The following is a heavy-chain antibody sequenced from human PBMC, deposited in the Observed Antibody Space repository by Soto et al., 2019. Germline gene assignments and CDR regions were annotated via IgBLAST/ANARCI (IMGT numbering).Heavy chain of an antibody. CDR1: GGTFSSYA. CDR2: IIPIFDTA. CDR3: AGHSSGVPGYYYGMDV. Sequence: QVQLVQSGAEVKKPGSSVKVSCKASGGTFSSYAISWVRQAPGQGLEWMGGIIPIFDTADYAQKFQGRVTITADESTNTAYMELSSLRSADTAVYYCAGHSSGVPGYYYGMDVWGQGTTVAVSS. V-gene: IGHV1-69*12. J-gene: IGHJ6*02. D-gene: IGHD3-22*01.